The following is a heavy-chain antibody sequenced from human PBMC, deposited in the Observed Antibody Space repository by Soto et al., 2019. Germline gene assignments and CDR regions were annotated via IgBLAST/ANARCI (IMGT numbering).Heavy chain of an antibody. CDR1: GFTFSSYS. CDR3: ATEGCSRTTCFHS. J-gene: IGHJ4*02. D-gene: IGHD2-2*01. CDR2: ISGSGSII. Sequence: GGSLRLSCAASGFTFSSYSMNWVRLAPGKGLEWVSAISGSGSIIYYADSLKGRFTVSRDNAKNLLYLQMNSLRAEDTAVYYCATEGCSRTTCFHSWGQGTLVTVSS. V-gene: IGHV3-21*01.